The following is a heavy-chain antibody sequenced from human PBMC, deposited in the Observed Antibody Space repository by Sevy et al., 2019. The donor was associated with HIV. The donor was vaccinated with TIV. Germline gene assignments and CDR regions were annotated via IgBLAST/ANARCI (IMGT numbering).Heavy chain of an antibody. D-gene: IGHD6-19*01. Sequence: GGSLRLSCAASGFTFSSYGMHWVRQAPGKGLEWVAVISYDGSNKYYADSVKGRFTISRDNSKNTLYLQMNSLRAEDTAVYYCAKARWSIAVAGRYYFDYWGQETLVTVSS. V-gene: IGHV3-30*18. CDR1: GFTFSSYG. J-gene: IGHJ4*02. CDR2: ISYDGSNK. CDR3: AKARWSIAVAGRYYFDY.